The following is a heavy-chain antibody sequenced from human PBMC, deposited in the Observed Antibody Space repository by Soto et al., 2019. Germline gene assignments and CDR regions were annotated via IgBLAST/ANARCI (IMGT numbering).Heavy chain of an antibody. V-gene: IGHV3-74*03. D-gene: IGHD2-8*01. J-gene: IGHJ4*02. Sequence: GGSLRLSCAASGFTFSNYWMNWVRQAPGKGLVWVSYINSDGSSTKYADSVKGRFTISRDNAKNTLYLQMNSLRGEDTAVYYCEKVHPPQVYAIGNASWGGGPRVTVS. CDR2: INSDGSST. CDR3: EKVHPPQVYAIGNAS. CDR1: GFTFSNYW.